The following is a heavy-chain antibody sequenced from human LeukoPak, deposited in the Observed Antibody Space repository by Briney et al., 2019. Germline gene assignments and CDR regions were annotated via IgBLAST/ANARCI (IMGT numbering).Heavy chain of an antibody. CDR2: IIPIFGTA. D-gene: IGHD2-2*01. Sequence: SVKVSCKASGGTFSSYAISWVRQAPGQGLEWMGGIIPIFGTANYAQKFQGRVTITADESTSTAYMELSSLRSEDTAVYYCARDCSSTSCYDWFDPWGQGTLVTVSS. J-gene: IGHJ5*02. CDR3: ARDCSSTSCYDWFDP. V-gene: IGHV1-69*13. CDR1: GGTFSSYA.